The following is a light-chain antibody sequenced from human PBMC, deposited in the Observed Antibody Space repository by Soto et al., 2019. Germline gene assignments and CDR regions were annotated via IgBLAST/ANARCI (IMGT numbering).Light chain of an antibody. V-gene: IGKV3-20*01. CDR2: GTS. CDR1: QSVTLIY. CDR3: HQYETSPWT. J-gene: IGKJ1*01. Sequence: EIVLTQSPGTVSLSPGEGASLSCRASQSVTLIYFGWYQQKPGQAPRLIIYGTSRRAVGIPDRFSGDGSGRSLTLGIRRVEPEDIAVYYCHQYETSPWTFGQGT.